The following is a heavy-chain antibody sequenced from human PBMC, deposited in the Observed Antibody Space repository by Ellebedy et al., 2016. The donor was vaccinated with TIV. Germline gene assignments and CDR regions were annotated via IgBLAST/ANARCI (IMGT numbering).Heavy chain of an antibody. CDR1: GLSVSSSGMR. CDR2: IDWDDDT. V-gene: IGHV2-70*04. CDR3: ARISRDAFDI. Sequence: SGPTLVKPTQTLTLTCTFSGLSVSSSGMRVSWFRQPPGKALEWPARIDWDDDTFYNTSLKTRLTISKDTSKNQVVLTMTVMEPVDTATYYCARISRDAFDIWGQGTMVIVSS. J-gene: IGHJ3*02.